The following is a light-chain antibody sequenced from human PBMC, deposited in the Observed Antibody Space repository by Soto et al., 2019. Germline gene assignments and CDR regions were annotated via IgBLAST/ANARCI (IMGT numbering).Light chain of an antibody. CDR3: AAWDDSLGAYV. V-gene: IGLV1-44*01. CDR1: NSNIGTNT. Sequence: QSVLTQPPSASATPGQSVTISCSGSNSNIGTNTVNWYQQLPGTAPRLLIYTNNQRPSGVPQRFSGSKTGTSASLAIGGLQSEDGADYYCAAWDDSLGAYVFGTGTKVTVL. J-gene: IGLJ1*01. CDR2: TNN.